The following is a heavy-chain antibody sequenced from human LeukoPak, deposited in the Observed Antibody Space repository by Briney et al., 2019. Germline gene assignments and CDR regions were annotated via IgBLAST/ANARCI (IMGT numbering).Heavy chain of an antibody. J-gene: IGHJ5*02. CDR1: GSSFTSYW. CDR2: IDPSDSYT. V-gene: IGHV5-10-1*01. D-gene: IGHD6-19*01. Sequence: GEPLKISCKASGSSFTSYWISWVRQLPGKGLEWMGRIDPSDSYTNYSPSFQGHVTISADKSISTAYLQWSSLKASDTAMYYCARHFGIAVAGGFDPWGQGTLVTVSS. CDR3: ARHFGIAVAGGFDP.